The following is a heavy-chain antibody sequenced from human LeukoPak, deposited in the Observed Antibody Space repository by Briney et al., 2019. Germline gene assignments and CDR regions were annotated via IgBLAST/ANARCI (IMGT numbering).Heavy chain of an antibody. Sequence: GGSLRLSCAASGFDFSTYAINWVRQAPGKGLEWVSSISTMSNYIFYGDSVKGRFTISRDNAKNSVYLQMNSLRPEDTAAYYCSRDRLGGLDLWGQGTLVTVSS. J-gene: IGHJ5*02. CDR3: SRDRLGGLDL. D-gene: IGHD5-12*01. CDR2: ISTMSNYI. CDR1: GFDFSTYA. V-gene: IGHV3-21*01.